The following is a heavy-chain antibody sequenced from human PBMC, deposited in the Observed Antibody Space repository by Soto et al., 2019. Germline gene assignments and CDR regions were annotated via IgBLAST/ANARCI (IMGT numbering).Heavy chain of an antibody. Sequence: EVQLVESGGGLVQPGGSLRLSCAASGFTFSNYWMSWVRQAPGKGLEWVANIKQDGSETYYVDSVKGRFTISRDNAENSLYLQMNSLRAEDTAVYYCARDSGSGGWYEDYWGQGTLVTVSS. D-gene: IGHD6-19*01. V-gene: IGHV3-7*01. CDR1: GFTFSNYW. CDR3: ARDSGSGGWYEDY. CDR2: IKQDGSET. J-gene: IGHJ4*02.